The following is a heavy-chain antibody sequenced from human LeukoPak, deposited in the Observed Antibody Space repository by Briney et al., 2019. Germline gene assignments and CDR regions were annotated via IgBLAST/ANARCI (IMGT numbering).Heavy chain of an antibody. V-gene: IGHV1-2*02. Sequence: ASAKVSCKASGYTFTGYYMHWVRQAPGQGLEWMGWINPNSGGTNYAQKFQGRVTVTRDTSISTAYMELSRLRSDDTAVYYCARRMRWLRLISGWGQGTLVTVSS. CDR1: GYTFTGYY. D-gene: IGHD5-12*01. J-gene: IGHJ4*02. CDR2: INPNSGGT. CDR3: ARRMRWLRLISG.